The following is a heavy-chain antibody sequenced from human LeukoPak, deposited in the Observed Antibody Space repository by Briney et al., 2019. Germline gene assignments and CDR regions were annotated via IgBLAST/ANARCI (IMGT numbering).Heavy chain of an antibody. Sequence: PGGSLRLSCAASGFTFSNYGMHWVRQAPGKGLEWVEVISYDGSIKYYADSVKGRFTISRDNSKNTLYLQMNSLRAEDTAVYYCAKALAWGAVADPFDYWGQGTLVTVSS. CDR1: GFTFSNYG. V-gene: IGHV3-30*18. D-gene: IGHD6-19*01. J-gene: IGHJ4*02. CDR2: ISYDGSIK. CDR3: AKALAWGAVADPFDY.